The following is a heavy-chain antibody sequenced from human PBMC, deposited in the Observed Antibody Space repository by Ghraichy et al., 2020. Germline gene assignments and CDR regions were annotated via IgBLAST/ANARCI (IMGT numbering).Heavy chain of an antibody. CDR1: GFTFSSYS. Sequence: GGSLRLSCAASGFTFSSYSMNWVRQAPGKGLEWVSSISSSSSYIYYADSVKGRFTISRDNAKNSLYLQMNSLRAEDTAVYYCARSFMITFGGVIVPFDYWGQGTLVTVSS. J-gene: IGHJ4*02. V-gene: IGHV3-21*01. CDR2: ISSSSSYI. CDR3: ARSFMITFGGVIVPFDY. D-gene: IGHD3-16*02.